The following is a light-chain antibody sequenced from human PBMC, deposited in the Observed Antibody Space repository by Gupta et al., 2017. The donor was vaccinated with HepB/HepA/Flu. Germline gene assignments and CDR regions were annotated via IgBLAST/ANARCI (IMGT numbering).Light chain of an antibody. CDR2: QDR. Sequence: SYELTQPPSVSVSPGQTASITCSGDKLGDKYASWYQQKPGQSPVLVIYQDRKRPSGIPERFSGSNSGNTATLTISGTQAMDEADYYCQAWDSSTVEFGGGTNLTVL. J-gene: IGLJ2*01. CDR1: KLGDKY. V-gene: IGLV3-1*01. CDR3: QAWDSSTVE.